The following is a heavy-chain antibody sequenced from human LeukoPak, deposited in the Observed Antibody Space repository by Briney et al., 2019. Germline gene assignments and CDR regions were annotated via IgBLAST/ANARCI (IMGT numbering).Heavy chain of an antibody. V-gene: IGHV3-21*01. CDR1: GFTFSSYW. CDR3: ARGSSWFDY. D-gene: IGHD3-9*01. Sequence: GGSLTLACAPAGFTFSSYWMSWVRQAPGEGLEWVASIISSSSYILYTDSVTGPPTISRDHAKNSLYMQMNRQRAAHTAVSFCARGSSWFDYWGQGTMDTVSS. CDR2: IISSSSYI. J-gene: IGHJ3*01.